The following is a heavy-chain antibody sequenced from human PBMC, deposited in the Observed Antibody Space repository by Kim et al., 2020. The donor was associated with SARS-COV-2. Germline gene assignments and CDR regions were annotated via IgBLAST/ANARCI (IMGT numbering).Heavy chain of an antibody. CDR2: IYHSGST. J-gene: IGHJ4*02. Sequence: SETLSLTCAVSGGSISSGGYSWSWIRQPPGKGLEWIGYIYHSGSTYYNPSLKSRVTISVDRSKNQFSLKLSSVTAADTAVYYCARGPRINWNLGYFDYWGQGTLVTVSS. V-gene: IGHV4-30-2*01. CDR3: ARGPRINWNLGYFDY. CDR1: GGSISSGGYS. D-gene: IGHD1-7*01.